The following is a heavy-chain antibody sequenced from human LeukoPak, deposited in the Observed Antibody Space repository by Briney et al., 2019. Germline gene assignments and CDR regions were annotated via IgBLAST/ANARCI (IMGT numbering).Heavy chain of an antibody. J-gene: IGHJ4*02. CDR1: GFTFSDHY. Sequence: GGSLRLSCAASGFTFSDHYMDWLRQAPGKGLEWVGRTRNKANSYTTEYAASVNGRFTVSRDASKNSLHLQMNSLKTEDTAVYYCARASGNSTIRYYFDNWGQGTLVTVSS. CDR2: TRNKANSYTT. D-gene: IGHD3-3*01. V-gene: IGHV3-72*01. CDR3: ARASGNSTIRYYFDN.